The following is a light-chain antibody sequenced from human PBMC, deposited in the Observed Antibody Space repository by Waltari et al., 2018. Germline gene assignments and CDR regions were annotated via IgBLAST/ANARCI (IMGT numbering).Light chain of an antibody. Sequence: EIVLTQSPAPLSLSPGERATLSFRASQSVHNYLAWYQQKPAQAPRLLIYDASNRATGVPARFSGSGSGTDFTLSISSLEPEDFAVYYCQHRGNWLFGPGTKVDIK. J-gene: IGKJ3*01. CDR2: DAS. CDR3: QHRGNWL. CDR1: QSVHNY. V-gene: IGKV3-11*01.